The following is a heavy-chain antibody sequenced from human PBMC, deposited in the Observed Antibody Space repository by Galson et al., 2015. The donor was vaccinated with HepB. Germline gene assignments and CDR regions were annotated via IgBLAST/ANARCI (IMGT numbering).Heavy chain of an antibody. J-gene: IGHJ3*02. CDR2: IWYDGSNK. Sequence: SLRLSCAASGFTFSSYGMHWVRQAPGKGLEWVAVIWYDGSNKYYADSVKGRFTISRDNSKNTLYLQMNSLRAEDTAVYYCAGDMVRGVTHVGAAFDIWGQGTMVTVSS. CDR3: AGDMVRGVTHVGAAFDI. D-gene: IGHD3-10*01. CDR1: GFTFSSYG. V-gene: IGHV3-33*08.